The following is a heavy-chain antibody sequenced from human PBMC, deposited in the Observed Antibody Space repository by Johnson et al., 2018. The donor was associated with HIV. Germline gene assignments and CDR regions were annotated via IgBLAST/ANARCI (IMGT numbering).Heavy chain of an antibody. J-gene: IGHJ3*02. CDR3: AKGEGYCGGDCLDAFDI. V-gene: IGHV3-30*18. Sequence: QVQLVESGGGVVRPGGSLRLSCAVSGFTFSNYGMHWVRQAPGKGLEWVAVISYDGGNIYYTDSVKGRFTISRDNSKNTLYLQMNSLRAEDTAAYYCAKGEGYCGGDCLDAFDIWGQGTVVTVSS. CDR1: GFTFSNYG. D-gene: IGHD2-21*01. CDR2: ISYDGGNI.